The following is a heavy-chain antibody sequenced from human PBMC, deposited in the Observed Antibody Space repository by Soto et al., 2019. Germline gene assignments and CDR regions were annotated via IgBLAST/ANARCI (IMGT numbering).Heavy chain of an antibody. CDR1: GFSLDEYG. CDR3: ARDHRWGYEYRDYGDS. D-gene: IGHD4-17*01. Sequence: EVQLVESGGGVVRPGGSLRLACVVSGFSLDEYGMRRVRQAPVKGPEWVSGMNRNGNSTGYADSVKGRFTISRDDAKNSLYLQMNGLRAEDTAFYYCARDHRWGYEYRDYGDSWGHGTLVTVSS. V-gene: IGHV3-20*04. J-gene: IGHJ5*01. CDR2: MNRNGNST.